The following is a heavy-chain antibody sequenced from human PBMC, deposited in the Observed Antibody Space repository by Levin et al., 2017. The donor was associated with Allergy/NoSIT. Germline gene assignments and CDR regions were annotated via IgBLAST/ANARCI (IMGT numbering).Heavy chain of an antibody. CDR2: LPLLGPAL. CDR3: ASDIAVVDAATERSRDF. CDR1: CFTFRFFY. Sequence: SLLLSFSSSCFTFRFFYLFWIRQAPGPFLSFFSSLPLLGPALSYADAVKGRFTISRDNAKNSLYLQMNSLRAEDTAVYYCASDIAVVDAATERSRDFWGQGTLVIVSS. V-gene: IGHV3-11*01. D-gene: IGHD2-15*01. J-gene: IGHJ4*02.